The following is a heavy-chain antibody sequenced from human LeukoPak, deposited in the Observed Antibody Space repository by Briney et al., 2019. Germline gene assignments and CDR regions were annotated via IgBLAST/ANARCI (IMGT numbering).Heavy chain of an antibody. J-gene: IGHJ3*02. CDR1: GDSVSSNSAA. CDR3: ARAAGVGGTFDI. Sequence: SQILSLTCAISGDSVSSNSAAWNWIRQSPLRGLEWLGRTYYRSKWYNDYAISVKSRITINPDTSKNQLSLQLNSVTPEDTAVYYCARAAGVGGTFDIWGQGTMVTVSS. D-gene: IGHD3-3*01. V-gene: IGHV6-1*01. CDR2: TYYRSKWYN.